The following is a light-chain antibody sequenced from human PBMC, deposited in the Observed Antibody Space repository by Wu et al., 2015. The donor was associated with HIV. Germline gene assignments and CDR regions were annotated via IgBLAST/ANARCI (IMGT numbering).Light chain of an antibody. CDR3: QQYGSSPLT. V-gene: IGKV3-20*01. Sequence: EIVLTQSPGTVSLSPGERATLSCRASQSVTSNYLAWYQQKPGQAPRLLIYGASSRATGIPDRFSGSGSGTDFTLTIGRLEAEDFAVYYCQQYGSSPLTFGGGTKVEIK. CDR1: QSVTSNY. CDR2: GAS. J-gene: IGKJ4*01.